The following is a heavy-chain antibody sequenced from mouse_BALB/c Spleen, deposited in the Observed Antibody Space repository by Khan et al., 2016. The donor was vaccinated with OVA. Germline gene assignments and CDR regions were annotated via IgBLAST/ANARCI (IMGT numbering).Heavy chain of an antibody. CDR3: TRHRGYYGYNPYFDD. CDR1: GFSFSTYS. D-gene: IGHD1-1*01. Sequence: EVELVESGGDLVRPGGSLKLSCAASGFSFSTYSMSWVRQTPEKRLEWVATISSGGSYTYSPDSVKGRFTISRDNAKNTLYLQMSSLKSEDTAMYYCTRHRGYYGYNPYFDDWGQGTTLTVSS. V-gene: IGHV5-6-4*01. CDR2: ISSGGSYT. J-gene: IGHJ2*01.